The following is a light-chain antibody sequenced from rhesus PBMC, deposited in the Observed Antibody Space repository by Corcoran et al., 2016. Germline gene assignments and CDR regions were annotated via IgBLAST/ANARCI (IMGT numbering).Light chain of an antibody. J-gene: IGKJ1*01. CDR3: QQYNDLLRT. CDR2: SAY. CDR1: ESVGSY. Sequence: EIVMTQSPATLSLSPGETATLSCRASESVGSYLAWYQQKPGQAPKLLVNSAYFRATGIPARFSGSGSRTEFTLTISRLEPEDVGVYHCQQYNDLLRTFGQGTKVEIK. V-gene: IGKV3-40*03.